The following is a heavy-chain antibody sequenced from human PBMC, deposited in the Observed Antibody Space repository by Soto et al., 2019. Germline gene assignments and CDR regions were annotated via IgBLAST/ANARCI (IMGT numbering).Heavy chain of an antibody. J-gene: IGHJ6*02. CDR2: ISGSGGST. CDR3: AKDLCGGSCYDSYGMDV. Sequence: EVQVLASGGGLVQPGGSLRLSCAASGFTFSSYAMSWVRQAPGKGLEWVSAISGSGGSTYYADSVKGRFTISRDNSKNTLYLHMNSLRAEDTAVYYCAKDLCGGSCYDSYGMDVWGQGTTVTVSS. CDR1: GFTFSSYA. V-gene: IGHV3-23*01. D-gene: IGHD2-15*01.